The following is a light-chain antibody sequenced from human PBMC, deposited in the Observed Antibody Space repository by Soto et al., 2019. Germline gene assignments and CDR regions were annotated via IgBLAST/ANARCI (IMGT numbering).Light chain of an antibody. J-gene: IGKJ1*01. CDR2: DVF. CDR3: LQCDNLPT. V-gene: IGKV3-11*01. CDR1: QSVSSY. Sequence: EIVLAHYPATLSFSPVESATLSCRASQSVSSYLAWYQQKPGQAPRLLIYDVFNRATGIPARFSGSGSGTDFTLTISSLETEDFAVYYCLQCDNLPTFGRGTKVDIK.